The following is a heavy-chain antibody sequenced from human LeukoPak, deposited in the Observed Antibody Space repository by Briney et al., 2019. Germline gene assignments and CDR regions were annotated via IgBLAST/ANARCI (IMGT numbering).Heavy chain of an antibody. J-gene: IGHJ4*02. Sequence: SETLSLTCTVSGGSISSSSYYWGLIRQPPGKGLEWIGSIYYSGSTYYNPSLKSRVTISVDTSKNQFSLKLSSVTAADTAVYYCARTTSSWYVDYWGQGTLVTVSS. CDR1: GGSISSSSYY. D-gene: IGHD6-13*01. CDR3: ARTTSSWYVDY. CDR2: IYYSGST. V-gene: IGHV4-39*07.